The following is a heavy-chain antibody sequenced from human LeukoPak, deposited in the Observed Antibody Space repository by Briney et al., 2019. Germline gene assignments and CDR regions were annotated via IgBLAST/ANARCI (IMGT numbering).Heavy chain of an antibody. J-gene: IGHJ5*02. V-gene: IGHV3-7*01. CDR3: ARSYGGWFDP. CDR2: IKQDGTEK. D-gene: IGHD3-10*01. CDR1: GFTFTTYW. Sequence: GGSLRLSCAASGFTFTTYWMSWVRQAPGRGLEWVANIKQDGTEKYYLSSVWGRFAISRDNAKNSVDLQMNSLRAEDTAVYYCARSYGGWFDPWGQGTLVTVSS.